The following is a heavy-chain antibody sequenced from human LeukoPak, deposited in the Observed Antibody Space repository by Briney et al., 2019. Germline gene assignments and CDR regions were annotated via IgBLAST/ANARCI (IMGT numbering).Heavy chain of an antibody. CDR3: ARAEYGGSSGFWGLFDF. J-gene: IGHJ4*02. CDR2: IIPIFGTA. V-gene: IGHV1-69*01. D-gene: IGHD4-23*01. CDR1: GGTFSSYA. Sequence: SVKVSCKASGGTFSSYAISWVRQAPGQGLEWMGGIIPIFGTANYAQKFQGRVTITADESTSTAYMELSSLRSEDTAVYYCARAEYGGSSGFWGLFDFWGQGTLVTVSS.